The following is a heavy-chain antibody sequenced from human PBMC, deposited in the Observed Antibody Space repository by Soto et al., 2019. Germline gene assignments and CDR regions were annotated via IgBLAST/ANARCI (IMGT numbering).Heavy chain of an antibody. D-gene: IGHD2-21*02. Sequence: QVQLQESGPGLVKSSETLSLTCSVSGDSIRSYYWTWIRQPPGKGLEWIGYISDRGSTTYNPSLKSRVTISLDTAKNQFSLTLKSVSAADTAVYYCARRCGGDCYSAHYYGVDVWGQGTSVTVSS. CDR2: ISDRGST. V-gene: IGHV4-59*01. CDR3: ARRCGGDCYSAHYYGVDV. J-gene: IGHJ6*02. CDR1: GDSIRSYY.